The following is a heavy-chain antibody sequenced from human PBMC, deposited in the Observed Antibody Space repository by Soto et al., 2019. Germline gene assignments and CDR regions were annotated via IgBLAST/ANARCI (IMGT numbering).Heavy chain of an antibody. J-gene: IGHJ3*02. CDR1: GYSFTIYW. V-gene: IGHV5-51*01. CDR2: IYPGDSDT. Sequence: GESLKISCKGAGYSFTIYWVGLVRQIHGKGLEWMGIIYPGDSDTRYSPSFQGQFTISADKSISTAYLQFRSLKASDTAMYYCERLRAVAVKNAFDIWGQGTMVTVSS. D-gene: IGHD6-19*01. CDR3: ERLRAVAVKNAFDI.